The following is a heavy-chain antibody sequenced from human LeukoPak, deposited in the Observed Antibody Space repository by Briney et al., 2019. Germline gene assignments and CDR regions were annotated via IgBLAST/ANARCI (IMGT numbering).Heavy chain of an antibody. J-gene: IGHJ3*02. CDR1: GFTFSGFW. CDR3: ARAGIVVVPYGPCKAFDI. Sequence: GGSLRLSCAASGFTFSGFWMTWVRQAPGKGLEWVASISQDGTEKHHVDSVMGRFTISRDNAKNSLYLQMNGLRADDTAVYYCARAGIVVVPYGPCKAFDIWGQGTMVTVSS. CDR2: ISQDGTEK. V-gene: IGHV3-7*05. D-gene: IGHD2-2*01.